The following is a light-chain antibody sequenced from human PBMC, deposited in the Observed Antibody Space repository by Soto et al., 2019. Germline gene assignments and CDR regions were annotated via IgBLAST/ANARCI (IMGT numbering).Light chain of an antibody. V-gene: IGKV3-20*01. J-gene: IGKJ1*01. CDR3: QQDGSSPLT. CDR1: QSVGSSC. Sequence: EIVLTQSPGTLSLSPGERATLSCRASQSVGSSCLAGYQQKPGQAPRLPIYVASSRATGIPDRFSGSGSVTDITLTINRLEPEECAVYVCQQDGSSPLTFGQGTKVDI. CDR2: VAS.